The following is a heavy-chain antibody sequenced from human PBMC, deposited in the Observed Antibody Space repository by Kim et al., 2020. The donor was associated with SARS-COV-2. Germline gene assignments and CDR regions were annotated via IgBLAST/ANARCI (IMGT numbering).Heavy chain of an antibody. Sequence: GGSLRLSCAASGFTFSSYWMSWFRQAPGKGLEWVASIKQDASVISYVDSVRGRFTISRDNAKNSLSLQMDSLRAEDTALYFCARPYRGGSFDIWGQGTMVTVSS. J-gene: IGHJ3*02. CDR2: IKQDASVI. V-gene: IGHV3-7*01. CDR3: ARPYRGGSFDI. D-gene: IGHD3-16*01. CDR1: GFTFSSYW.